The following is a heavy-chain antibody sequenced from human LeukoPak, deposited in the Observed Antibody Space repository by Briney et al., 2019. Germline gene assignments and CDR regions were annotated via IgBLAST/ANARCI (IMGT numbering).Heavy chain of an antibody. CDR1: GGTFRSYA. V-gene: IGHV1-69*05. CDR3: ARRRVRGVRGYFDY. CDR2: IIPIFGTA. J-gene: IGHJ4*02. D-gene: IGHD3-10*01. Sequence: ASVKVSXKASGGTFRSYAISWVRQAPGQGLEWIGRIIPIFGTANYAQKFQGRVTITTDESTSTVYMELSSLRSEDTAVYYCARRRVRGVRGYFDYWGQGTLVTVSS.